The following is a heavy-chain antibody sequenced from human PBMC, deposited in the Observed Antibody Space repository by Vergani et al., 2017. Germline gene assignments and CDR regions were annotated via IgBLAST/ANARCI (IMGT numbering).Heavy chain of an antibody. CDR3: ATLPLQTQQQVTS. CDR2: IYYSENK. V-gene: IGHV4-39*01. D-gene: IGHD6-13*01. CDR1: GGSITYGAFY. J-gene: IGHJ5*02. Sequence: QLQLQESGPGLVKPSETLSLTCTVSGGSITYGAFYWGWIRQSPGKGLEWIGSIYYSENKFYNPSLESRVTLSIDTIKNQFSLKLKSVTAADTAVYYCATLPLQTQQQVTSWGQGTLVTVSS.